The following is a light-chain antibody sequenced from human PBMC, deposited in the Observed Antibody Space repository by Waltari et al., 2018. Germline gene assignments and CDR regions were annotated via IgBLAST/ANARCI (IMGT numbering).Light chain of an antibody. CDR3: WLAYTGGIVV. Sequence: QAGVTQEPSLTVSPGGTVTHNSGPSTGAVTSGHYPYRLQQKTGQSPRKLIYDSYTKQSWTPARFSASLVGGKAVLTLSGAQAEDEAKYYCWLAYTGGIVVFGGGTELAVL. V-gene: IGLV7-46*01. J-gene: IGLJ2*01. CDR2: DSY. CDR1: TGAVTSGHY.